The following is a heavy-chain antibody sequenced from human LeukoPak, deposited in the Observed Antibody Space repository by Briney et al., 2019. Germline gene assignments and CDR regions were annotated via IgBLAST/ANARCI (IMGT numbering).Heavy chain of an antibody. CDR1: GGSISSSSYY. D-gene: IGHD3-10*01. Sequence: PSETLSLTCTVSGGSISSSSYYWGWIRQPPGKGLEWIGSIYYSGSTYYNPSLKSRVTISVDTSKNQFSLKLSSVTAADTAVYYCESQILGVFDYWGQGTLVTVSP. CDR2: IYYSGST. J-gene: IGHJ4*02. V-gene: IGHV4-39*01. CDR3: ESQILGVFDY.